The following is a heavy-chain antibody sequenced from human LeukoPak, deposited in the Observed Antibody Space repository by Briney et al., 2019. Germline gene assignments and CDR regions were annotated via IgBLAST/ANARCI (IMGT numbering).Heavy chain of an antibody. Sequence: SETLPLTCTVSGGSISSSSYYWGWIRQPPGKGLEWIGSIYYSGSTYYNPSLKSRVTISVDTSKNQFSLKLSSVTAADTAVYYCARTRIYSSGWYGRRGSHYYMDVWGKGTTVTISS. CDR2: IYYSGST. D-gene: IGHD6-19*01. V-gene: IGHV4-39*07. CDR1: GGSISSSSYY. CDR3: ARTRIYSSGWYGRRGSHYYMDV. J-gene: IGHJ6*03.